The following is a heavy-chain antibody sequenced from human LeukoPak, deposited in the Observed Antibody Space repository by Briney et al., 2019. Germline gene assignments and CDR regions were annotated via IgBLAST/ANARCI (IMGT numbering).Heavy chain of an antibody. CDR2: ISSRSSYI. CDR3: ARFPSGLQAFDY. J-gene: IGHJ4*02. Sequence: GGSLRLSCAASAFTFSSYSMNWVRQAPGKGLEWVSSISSRSSYIYYADSVKGRLTISRDNAKNSLYLQMNSLRDEDTAVYYCARFPSGLQAFDYRGQGTLVTVSS. V-gene: IGHV3-21*01. CDR1: AFTFSSYS. D-gene: IGHD5-24*01.